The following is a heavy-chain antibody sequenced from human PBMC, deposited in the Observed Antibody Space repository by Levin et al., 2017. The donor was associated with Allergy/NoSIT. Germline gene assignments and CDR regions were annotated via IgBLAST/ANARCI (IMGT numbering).Heavy chain of an antibody. J-gene: IGHJ3*01. D-gene: IGHD1-14*01. CDR1: GYTFTFYG. Sequence: ASVKVSCKASGYTFTFYGLTWVRQAPGQGLEWMGWISPYNGDTKYGQNFQGRVTMTADTSTSTVYMELRSLRFDDTAIYYCAREIAEPAADTFDLWGQGTMFIVSS. CDR3: AREIAEPAADTFDL. V-gene: IGHV1-18*01. CDR2: ISPYNGDT.